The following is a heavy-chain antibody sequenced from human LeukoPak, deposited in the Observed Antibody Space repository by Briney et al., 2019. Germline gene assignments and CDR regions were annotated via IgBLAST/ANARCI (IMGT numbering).Heavy chain of an antibody. J-gene: IGHJ3*02. CDR3: ARAMVRGVIIPYDAFDI. Sequence: GGSLRLSCAASGFTVSSNYMSWVRQAPGKGLEWVSIIYSGGSTYYADSVKGRFTISRDNSKNTLYLQMNSLRAEDTAVYYCARAMVRGVIIPYDAFDIWGQGTMVTVSS. V-gene: IGHV3-53*05. CDR1: GFTVSSNY. D-gene: IGHD3-10*01. CDR2: IYSGGST.